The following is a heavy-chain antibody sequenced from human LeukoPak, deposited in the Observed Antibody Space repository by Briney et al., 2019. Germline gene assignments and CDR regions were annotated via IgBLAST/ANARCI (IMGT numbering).Heavy chain of an antibody. V-gene: IGHV1-2*02. CDR2: INPNSGGT. D-gene: IGHD3-22*01. CDR1: GYTFTGYY. J-gene: IGHJ3*02. CDR3: ARALPYDSSGTDAFDI. Sequence: ASVTVSCTASGYTFTGYYMHWVRQAPGQGLEWMGWINPNSGGTNYAQKFQGRVTMTRDTSISTAYMELSRLRSDDTAVYYCARALPYDSSGTDAFDIWGQGTVVTVSS.